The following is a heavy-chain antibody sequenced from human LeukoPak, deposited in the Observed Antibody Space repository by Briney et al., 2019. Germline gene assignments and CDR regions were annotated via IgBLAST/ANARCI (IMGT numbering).Heavy chain of an antibody. CDR1: GFTFGSYS. CDR3: ARQGQWLGAFDI. V-gene: IGHV3-48*01. J-gene: IGHJ3*02. D-gene: IGHD6-19*01. Sequence: GGSLRLSCAASGFTFGSYSMNWVRQAPGKGLEWVSYISSSSSTIYYADSVKGRFTISRENARNSFYLQMNSLRAGDTAMYYCARQGQWLGAFDIWGQGTVVTVSS. CDR2: ISSSSSTI.